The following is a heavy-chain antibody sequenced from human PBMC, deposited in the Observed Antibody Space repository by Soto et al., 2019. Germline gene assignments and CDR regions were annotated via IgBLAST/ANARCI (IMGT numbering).Heavy chain of an antibody. J-gene: IGHJ5*02. CDR1: GGSVSSGSYY. Sequence: PSETLSLTCTVSGGSVSSGSYYWSWIRQPPGRGLEWIGYIYYSGSTNYNPSLKSRVTISVDTSKNQFSLKLSSVTAADTAVYYCARDRSDGYLNWFDPWGQGTLVNVS. CDR2: IYYSGST. V-gene: IGHV4-61*01. CDR3: ARDRSDGYLNWFDP. D-gene: IGHD5-12*01.